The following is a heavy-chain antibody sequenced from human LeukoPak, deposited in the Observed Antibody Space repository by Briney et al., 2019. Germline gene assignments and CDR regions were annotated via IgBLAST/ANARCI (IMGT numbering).Heavy chain of an antibody. D-gene: IGHD5-18*01. J-gene: IGHJ4*02. CDR2: ISWNSGSI. V-gene: IGHV3-9*01. Sequence: GGSLRLSCAASGFTFDDYAMHWVRQAPGKGLEWVSGISWNSGSIGYADSVKGRFTISRDNAKNSLYLQMNSLRAEGTALYYCAKGRDYVDTAPVDYWGQGTLVTVSS. CDR1: GFTFDDYA. CDR3: AKGRDYVDTAPVDY.